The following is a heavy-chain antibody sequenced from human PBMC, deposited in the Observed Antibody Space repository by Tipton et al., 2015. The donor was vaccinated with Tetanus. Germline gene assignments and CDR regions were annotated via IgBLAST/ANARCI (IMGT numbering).Heavy chain of an antibody. CDR2: INHGGGEK. CDR3: ARLRHFGSGSSYYYYGMDV. D-gene: IGHD3-10*01. Sequence: SLRLSCAASGFTYSSYWMSWVRQAPGKGLEWVTNINHGGGEKYYVDSVKGRFTISRDNAKNSLYLQMDSLRAEDTAVYYCARLRHFGSGSSYYYYGMDVWGQGTTVTVSS. J-gene: IGHJ6*02. V-gene: IGHV3-7*01. CDR1: GFTYSSYW.